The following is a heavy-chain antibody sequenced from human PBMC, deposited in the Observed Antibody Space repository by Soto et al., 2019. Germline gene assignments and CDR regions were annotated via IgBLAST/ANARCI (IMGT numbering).Heavy chain of an antibody. CDR2: ISYDGSNK. CDR3: AKDRGYCTNGVCYNYYYYGMDV. Sequence: HPGGSLRLSCAASGFTFSSYGMHWVRQAPGKGLEWVAVISYDGSNKYYADSVKGRFTISRDNSKNTLYLQMNSLRAEDAAVYYCAKDRGYCTNGVCYNYYYYGMDVWGQGTTVTVSS. CDR1: GFTFSSYG. D-gene: IGHD2-8*01. J-gene: IGHJ6*02. V-gene: IGHV3-30*18.